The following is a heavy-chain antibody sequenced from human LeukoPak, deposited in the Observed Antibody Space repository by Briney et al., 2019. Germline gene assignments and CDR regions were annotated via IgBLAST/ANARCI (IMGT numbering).Heavy chain of an antibody. Sequence: ASVKVSCKASGYTFTGYYMHWVRQAPGQGLEWMGWINPNSGGTNYAQKFQGRVTMTRDTSISTAYMELSRLRSDDTAVYYCARAPRITIFGVVKGYFDYWGQGTLVTVSS. J-gene: IGHJ4*02. CDR1: GYTFTGYY. D-gene: IGHD3-3*01. CDR2: INPNSGGT. CDR3: ARAPRITIFGVVKGYFDY. V-gene: IGHV1-2*02.